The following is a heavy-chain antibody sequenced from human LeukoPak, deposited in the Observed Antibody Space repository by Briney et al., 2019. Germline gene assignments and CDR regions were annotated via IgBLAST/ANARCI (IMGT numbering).Heavy chain of an antibody. V-gene: IGHV5-51*01. J-gene: IGHJ4*02. CDR1: GSSFTSYW. Sequence: GESLKISCQGSGSSFTSYWIGWARQLPGKGLEWMGIIYPGDSDTRYSPSFQGQVTISADKSISTAYLQWSSLKASDTAMYYCARGAAAGRGYFDYWGQGTLVTVSS. D-gene: IGHD6-13*01. CDR3: ARGAAAGRGYFDY. CDR2: IYPGDSDT.